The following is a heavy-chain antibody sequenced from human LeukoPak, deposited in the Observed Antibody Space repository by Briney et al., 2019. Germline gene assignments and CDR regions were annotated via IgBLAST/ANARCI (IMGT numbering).Heavy chain of an antibody. V-gene: IGHV1-69*06. CDR3: ARGATVLLNNWFDP. Sequence: GASVKVSCKASGGTFSTYAISWVRQAPGQGLEWMGGIIPIFGTANYAQKFQGRVTITADKSTSTAYMELSSLRSEGTAVYYCARGATVLLNNWFDPWGQGTLVTVSS. CDR1: GGTFSTYA. D-gene: IGHD3-10*01. CDR2: IIPIFGTA. J-gene: IGHJ5*02.